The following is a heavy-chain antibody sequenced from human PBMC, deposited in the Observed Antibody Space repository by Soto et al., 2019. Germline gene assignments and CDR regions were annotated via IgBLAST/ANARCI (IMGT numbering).Heavy chain of an antibody. J-gene: IGHJ4*02. CDR2: ISGSGGST. Sequence: PGGSLRLSCAASGFTFSSYAMSWVRQAPGKGLEWVSAISGSGGSTYYADSVKGRFTISRDNSKNTLYLQMNSLRAEDTAVYYCAKIAIAAAGTIIYYFDYWGQGTLVTVSS. V-gene: IGHV3-23*01. CDR3: AKIAIAAAGTIIYYFDY. D-gene: IGHD6-13*01. CDR1: GFTFSSYA.